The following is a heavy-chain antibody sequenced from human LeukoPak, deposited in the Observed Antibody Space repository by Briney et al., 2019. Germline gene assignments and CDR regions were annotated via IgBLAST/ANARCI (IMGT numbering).Heavy chain of an antibody. D-gene: IGHD6-25*01. J-gene: IGHJ6*02. CDR2: INTGNGNT. CDR3: ARLGGSTYYYYGFDV. Sequence: GASGDLCDNAAGHTDTTYGIQWWRQAARRRVQGMGWINTGNGNTRYSQNLQDRVTITRDTSASTAYMELSSLRSEDTAVYYCARLGGSTYYYYGFDVWGQGTTVTVSS. CDR1: GHTDTTYG. V-gene: IGHV1-3*04.